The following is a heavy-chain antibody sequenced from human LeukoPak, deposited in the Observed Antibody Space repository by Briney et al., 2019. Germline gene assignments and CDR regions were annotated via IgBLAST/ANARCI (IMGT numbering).Heavy chain of an antibody. CDR3: VRLRWALLAPYTAH. CDR1: TVSTNTYY. D-gene: IGHD3-16*01. Sequence: TAETLSLTCSVSTVSTNTYYWSWIRQSPGKGLEWVGHIYRSGSTDYNPSFESRITTSINMSSKDFFLQLTLRTVADAAMYYSVRLRWALLAPYTAHWGQGAFVIVSS. CDR2: IYRSGST. J-gene: IGHJ4*02. V-gene: IGHV4-4*09.